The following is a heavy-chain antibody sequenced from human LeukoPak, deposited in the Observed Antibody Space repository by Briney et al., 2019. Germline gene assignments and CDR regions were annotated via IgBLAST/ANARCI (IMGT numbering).Heavy chain of an antibody. CDR2: INSDGSST. J-gene: IGHJ5*02. Sequence: PGGSLRLSCAASGFTFSNYWMHWVRQAPGKGLVWVSRINSDGSSTGYADSVKGRFTISRDNAKNTLYLQMNSLRAEDTAVYYCARESCSGGGCYPDPWGQGTLVTVSS. CDR3: ARESCSGGGCYPDP. V-gene: IGHV3-74*01. CDR1: GFTFSNYW. D-gene: IGHD2-15*01.